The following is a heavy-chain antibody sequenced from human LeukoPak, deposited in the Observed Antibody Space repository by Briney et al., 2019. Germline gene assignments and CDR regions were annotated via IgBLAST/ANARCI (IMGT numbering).Heavy chain of an antibody. CDR1: GFTFSTYW. D-gene: IGHD1-26*01. V-gene: IGHV3-7*01. CDR3: ATYRVGPTGIGADTFDY. J-gene: IGHJ4*02. Sequence: GSLRLSCTASGFTFSTYWMSWVRQAPGKGLEWVGNIKKDGSEIYYVDSVKGRFTISRDNAKNSLYLQMNSLRAEDTAVYYCATYRVGPTGIGADTFDYWGQGTLVTVSS. CDR2: IKKDGSEI.